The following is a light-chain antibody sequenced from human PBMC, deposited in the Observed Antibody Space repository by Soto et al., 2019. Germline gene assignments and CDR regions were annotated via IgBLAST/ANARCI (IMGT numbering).Light chain of an antibody. V-gene: IGLV1-44*01. J-gene: IGLJ3*02. CDR2: NDD. Sequence: QPVLTQPPSVSGTPGLRVNISCSGGISNIGKDTVNWYQQLPGTAPKLLMFNDDKRPSGVPDRFSGSRSGSSASLAISGLQSDDEAVYFCSTWDVSLNGWVFGGGTKLPVL. CDR1: ISNIGKDT. CDR3: STWDVSLNGWV.